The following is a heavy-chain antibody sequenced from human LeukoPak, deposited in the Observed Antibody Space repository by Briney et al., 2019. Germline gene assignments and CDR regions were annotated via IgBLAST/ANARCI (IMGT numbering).Heavy chain of an antibody. D-gene: IGHD3-3*01. CDR1: GYSISSGYY. J-gene: IGHJ4*02. V-gene: IGHV4-38-2*01. Sequence: PSETLSLTCAVSGYSISSGYYWGWIRQPPGKGLEWIGSIYHSGSTYYNPSLKSRVTISVDTSKNQFSLKLSSVTAADTAVYYCASRKLYDFWSGYPTDYWGQGTLVTVSS. CDR2: IYHSGST. CDR3: ASRKLYDFWSGYPTDY.